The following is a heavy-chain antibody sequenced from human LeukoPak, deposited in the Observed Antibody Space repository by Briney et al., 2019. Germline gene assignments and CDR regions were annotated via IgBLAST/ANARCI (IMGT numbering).Heavy chain of an antibody. J-gene: IGHJ6*02. CDR1: GGTFSSYA. V-gene: IGHV1-69*13. CDR3: ARGHAMVRGVYYYYYGMDV. Sequence: SVKVSCKASGGTFSSYAISWVRQAPGQGLEWMEGIIPIFGTANYAQKFQGRVTITADESTSTAYMELSSLRSEDTAVYYCARGHAMVRGVYYYYYGMDVWGQGTTVTVSS. CDR2: IIPIFGTA. D-gene: IGHD3-10*01.